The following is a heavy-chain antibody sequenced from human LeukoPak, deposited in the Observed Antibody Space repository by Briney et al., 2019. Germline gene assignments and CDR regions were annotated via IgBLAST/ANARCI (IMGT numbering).Heavy chain of an antibody. CDR2: ISSSGSTI. CDR1: GFTFNSYE. Sequence: GGSLRLSCAASGFTFNSYEMNWVRQAPGKGLEWVSYISSSGSTIYYADSVKGRFTISRDNAKNSLYLQMNSLRAEDTAVYYCAREHYYYGSGSYNWFDPWGQGTLVTVSS. V-gene: IGHV3-48*03. J-gene: IGHJ5*02. D-gene: IGHD3-10*01. CDR3: AREHYYYGSGSYNWFDP.